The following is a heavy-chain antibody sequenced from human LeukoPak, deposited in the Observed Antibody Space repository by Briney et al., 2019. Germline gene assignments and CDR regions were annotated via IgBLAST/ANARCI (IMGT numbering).Heavy chain of an antibody. D-gene: IGHD1-14*01. CDR2: INHSGST. J-gene: IGHJ5*02. CDR3: ARGRRVGHWFDP. CDR1: GGSFSGYY. V-gene: IGHV4-34*01. Sequence: SETLSFTCAVYGGSFSGYYWSWIRQPPGKGLEWIGEINHSGSTNYNPSLKSRVTISVDTSKNQFSLKLSSVTAADTAVYYCARGRRVGHWFDPWGQGTLVTVSS.